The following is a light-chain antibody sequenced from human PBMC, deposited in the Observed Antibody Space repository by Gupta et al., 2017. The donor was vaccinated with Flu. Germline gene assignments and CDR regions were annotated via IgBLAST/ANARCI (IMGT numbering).Light chain of an antibody. CDR2: NND. CDR1: SSNIGSHN. CDR3: AAGEDRRSVWG. V-gene: IGLV1-44*01. J-gene: IGLJ3*02. Sequence: RVTICGSGSSSNIGSHNVNWYQVLPGTAPKLLIFNNDQRPSGVPDRFSGSKSGTSASLAISGLQTEDEADYYCAAGEDRRSVWGFGGGTKLTVL.